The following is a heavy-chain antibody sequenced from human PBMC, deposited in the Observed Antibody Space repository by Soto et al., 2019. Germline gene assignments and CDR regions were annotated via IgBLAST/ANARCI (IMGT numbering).Heavy chain of an antibody. Sequence: QVQLQESGPGLVKPSQTLSLTCAVSGGSISSGGYFWSWIRQHPGKGLEWIGYIYYSGSTSYNPSLKSRVTISVDTSKNQFSLKLSSVTAADPAVYYCARSYNLYGMDVWGQGTTVTVSS. J-gene: IGHJ6*02. CDR2: IYYSGST. D-gene: IGHD3-10*01. V-gene: IGHV4-31*11. CDR1: GGSISSGGYF. CDR3: ARSYNLYGMDV.